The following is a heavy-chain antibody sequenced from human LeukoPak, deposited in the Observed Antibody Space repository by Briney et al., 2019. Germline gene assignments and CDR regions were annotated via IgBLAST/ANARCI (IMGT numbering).Heavy chain of an antibody. CDR3: ARRNYDVLTGYYNGGHYYYYYMAV. D-gene: IGHD3-9*01. Sequence: SETLSLTCTVSGGSVSRYDWNWIRQTPGKGLEWIGYIYSSGSTKYNPSLKSRVTISVDTSSNQFSLKLTSVTAADTAVYYCARRNYDVLTGYYNGGHYYYYYMAVWGKGTTVTVSS. J-gene: IGHJ6*03. CDR2: IYSSGST. CDR1: GGSVSRYD. V-gene: IGHV4-59*08.